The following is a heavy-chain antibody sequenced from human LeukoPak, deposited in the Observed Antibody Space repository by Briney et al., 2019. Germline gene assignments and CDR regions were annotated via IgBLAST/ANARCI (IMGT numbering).Heavy chain of an antibody. J-gene: IGHJ3*02. V-gene: IGHV3-74*01. CDR3: ARGGSPPEALGDTFDI. D-gene: IGHD1-26*01. Sequence: PGGSLRLSCVASGLTFSSHWMHWVRRAPGKGLVWVSRVNGDGGSTRYADSVQGRFTISRDNAKNTLYLQMNSLRAGDTAVYYCARGGSPPEALGDTFDIWGQGTRVTVSS. CDR1: GLTFSSHW. CDR2: VNGDGGST.